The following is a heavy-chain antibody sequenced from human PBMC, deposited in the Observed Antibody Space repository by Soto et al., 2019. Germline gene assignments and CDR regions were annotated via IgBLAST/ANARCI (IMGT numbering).Heavy chain of an antibody. D-gene: IGHD2-2*01. Sequence: QVQLVQSGAEVKKPGSSVKVSCKASGGTFSSYAISWVRQAPGQGLEWMGGIIPISGTANYAQKVTGRVTITADESTSTAYMELSSLRSEDTAVSYCARSQGSSTSLEIYYYYYYGMDVWGQGTTVTVSS. CDR3: ARSQGSSTSLEIYYYYYYGMDV. V-gene: IGHV1-69*01. J-gene: IGHJ6*02. CDR2: IIPISGTA. CDR1: GGTFSSYA.